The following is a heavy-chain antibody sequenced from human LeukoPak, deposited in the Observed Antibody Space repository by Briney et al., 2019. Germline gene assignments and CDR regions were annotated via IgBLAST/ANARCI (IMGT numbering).Heavy chain of an antibody. D-gene: IGHD3-3*01. J-gene: IGHJ3*02. CDR2: MNPNSGNT. CDR1: GYTFTSYD. Sequence: GASVKVSCKASGYTFTSYDINWVRQATGQGLEWMGWMNPNSGNTGYAQKFQGRVTMTRNTSISTAYMELSSLRSEDTAVYYCARDGRGDTIFGVVTIRNDAFDIWGQGTMVTVSS. V-gene: IGHV1-8*01. CDR3: ARDGRGDTIFGVVTIRNDAFDI.